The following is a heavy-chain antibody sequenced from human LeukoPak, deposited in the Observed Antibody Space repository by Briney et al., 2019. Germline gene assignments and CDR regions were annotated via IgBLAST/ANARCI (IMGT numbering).Heavy chain of an antibody. J-gene: IGHJ3*02. CDR3: AKDGHARTESAFDI. CDR2: ISGSGGST. D-gene: IGHD1-1*01. V-gene: IGHV3-23*01. CDR1: GFTFSSYA. Sequence: GGSLRLSCAASGFTFSSYAMSWVRQAPGKGRKWVSAISGSGGSTYYADSVKGRFTISRDNSKNTLYLQMNSLRAEDTAVYYCAKDGHARTESAFDIWGQGTMVTVSS.